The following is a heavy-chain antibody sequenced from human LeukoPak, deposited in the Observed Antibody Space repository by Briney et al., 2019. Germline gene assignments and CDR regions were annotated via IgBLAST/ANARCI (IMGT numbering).Heavy chain of an antibody. CDR1: GGSISTYY. J-gene: IGHJ2*01. CDR3: ARVGYCSGGSCLRLDWYFDL. CDR2: IYYSGTT. D-gene: IGHD2-15*01. Sequence: SETLSLTCTVSGGSISTYYWSWIRQPPGKGLECIGYIYYSGTTNYNPSLKSRVTISLDTSKNQFSLKLSSVTAADTAVYYCARVGYCSGGSCLRLDWYFDLWGRGTLVTVSS. V-gene: IGHV4-59*01.